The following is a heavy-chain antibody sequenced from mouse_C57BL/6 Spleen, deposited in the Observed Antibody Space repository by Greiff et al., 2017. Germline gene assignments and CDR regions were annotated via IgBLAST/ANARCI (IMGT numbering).Heavy chain of an antibody. CDR2: INPYNGDT. CDR3: ARDYYGSNFWYFDV. Sequence: EVQLQQSGPELVKPGDSVKISCKASGYSFTGYFMNWVMQSHGKSLEWIGRINPYNGDTFYNQKFKGKATLTVDKSSSTAHMELRSLTSEYAAVYYCARDYYGSNFWYFDVWGTGTTVTVSS. J-gene: IGHJ1*03. V-gene: IGHV1-20*01. D-gene: IGHD1-1*01. CDR1: GYSFTGYF.